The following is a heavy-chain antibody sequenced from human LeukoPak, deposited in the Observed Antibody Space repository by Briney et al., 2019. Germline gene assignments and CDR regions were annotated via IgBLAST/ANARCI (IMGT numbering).Heavy chain of an antibody. CDR3: ARLSKGRYFDYIFDY. V-gene: IGHV4-39*01. CDR1: GGSVSSGNYF. D-gene: IGHD3-9*01. J-gene: IGHJ4*02. Sequence: SETLSLTCSVPGGSVSSGNYFWGWIRQPPGKGLEWIGNINYIGSTAYNPSLKSRVTMSVDTSKNQFSLKMTSVTAADTAVYYCARLSKGRYFDYIFDYWGQGTLVTVSS. CDR2: INYIGST.